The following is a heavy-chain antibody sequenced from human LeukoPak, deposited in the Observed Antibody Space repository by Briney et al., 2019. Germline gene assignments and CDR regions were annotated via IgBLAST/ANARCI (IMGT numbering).Heavy chain of an antibody. J-gene: IGHJ4*02. D-gene: IGHD2-2*02. CDR2: ISSGGSTI. CDR1: GFTFSDYY. Sequence: GGSLRLSCAASGFTFSDYYMSWIRQAPGKGLEWVSYISSGGSTIYYADSVKGRFTISRDNAKNSLYLQMNSLRAEDTAVYYCAREAGYCSSTSCYKAAIDYWGQGTLITVSS. CDR3: AREAGYCSSTSCYKAAIDY. V-gene: IGHV3-11*01.